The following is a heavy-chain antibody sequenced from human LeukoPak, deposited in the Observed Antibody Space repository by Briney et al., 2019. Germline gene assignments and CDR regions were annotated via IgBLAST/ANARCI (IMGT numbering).Heavy chain of an antibody. Sequence: SETLSLTCTVSGGSISSYYRSWIRQPPGKGLEWIGYIYYSGSTNYNPSLKSRVTISVDTSKNQFSLKLSSVTAADTAVYYCARLRGRGYCSSTSCQHYYYYGMDVWGQGTTVTVSS. J-gene: IGHJ6*02. V-gene: IGHV4-59*12. CDR3: ARLRGRGYCSSTSCQHYYYYGMDV. CDR2: IYYSGST. D-gene: IGHD2-2*01. CDR1: GGSISSYY.